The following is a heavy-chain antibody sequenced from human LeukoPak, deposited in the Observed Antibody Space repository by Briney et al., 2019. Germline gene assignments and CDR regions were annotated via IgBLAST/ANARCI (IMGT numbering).Heavy chain of an antibody. D-gene: IGHD2-15*01. CDR2: VRHKFRSYST. Sequence: GGSLRLSCAASGFSFSEFFMDWVRQAPGKGLEWLGRVRHKFRSYSTEYAASVKGRFTISRDDSQNSVFLQMSSLGTEDTAVYYCARGDSGRGKEYYYGADVWGQGTTVTVSS. CDR3: ARGDSGRGKEYYYGADV. CDR1: GFSFSEFF. V-gene: IGHV3-72*01. J-gene: IGHJ6*02.